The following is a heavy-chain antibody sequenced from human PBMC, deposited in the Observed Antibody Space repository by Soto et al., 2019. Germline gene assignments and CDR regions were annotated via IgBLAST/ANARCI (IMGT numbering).Heavy chain of an antibody. CDR1: GGSFSSSTYY. V-gene: IGHV4-39*01. CDR3: ARALGGQLSTHWFDT. CDR2: INYGGTT. Sequence: PSETLSLTCTVSGGSFSSSTYYWGWIRRSPGKRLEWIGSINYGGTTYYNPSLKSRVTISVDTSKDQFSLQMTSMTAADTAVYYCARALGGQLSTHWFDTWGQGTLVTVS. D-gene: IGHD3-16*02. J-gene: IGHJ5*02.